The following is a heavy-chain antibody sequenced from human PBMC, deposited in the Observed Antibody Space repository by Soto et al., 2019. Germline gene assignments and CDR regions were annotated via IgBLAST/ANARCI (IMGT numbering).Heavy chain of an antibody. CDR3: ARGRAAAGVFDY. Sequence: SETLSLTCAVYGGSFSGYYWSWIRQPPGKGLEWIGEINHSGSTNYNPSLKSRVTIPVDTSKNQFSLKLSSVTAADTAVYYCARGRAAAGVFDYWGQGTLVTVSS. V-gene: IGHV4-34*01. CDR1: GGSFSGYY. CDR2: INHSGST. J-gene: IGHJ4*02. D-gene: IGHD6-13*01.